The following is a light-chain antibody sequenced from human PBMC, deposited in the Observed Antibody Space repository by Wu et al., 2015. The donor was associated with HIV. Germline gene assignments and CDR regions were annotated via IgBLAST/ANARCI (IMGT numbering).Light chain of an antibody. CDR1: QTINNW. V-gene: IGKV1-5*03. J-gene: IGKJ2*01. CDR2: RAS. Sequence: DIQMTQSPSTLSASVGDRVTITCRASQTINNWLAWYQQKPGKAPNLLIYRASTLETGVPSRFSGSGSGTEFTLTISSLQPDDFATYYCQQYHSYSYTFGQGTKLDIK. CDR3: QQYHSYSYT.